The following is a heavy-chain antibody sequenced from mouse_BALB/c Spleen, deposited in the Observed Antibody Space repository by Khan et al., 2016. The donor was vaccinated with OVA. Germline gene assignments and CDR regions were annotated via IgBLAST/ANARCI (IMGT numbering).Heavy chain of an antibody. D-gene: IGHD1-1*01. J-gene: IGHJ4*01. CDR1: GYSITSNYA. CDR3: ARGNSYGYAMDY. V-gene: IGHV3-2*02. CDR2: ISYSGTT. Sequence: EVQLQESGPGLVKPSQSLSLTCTVTGYSITSNYAWNWIRQFPGNKLEWMGYISYSGTTSYNPSLKSRISITRDTSKNQFFLQLNSVTTEDTATYYCARGNSYGYAMDYWGQGTSVTVSS.